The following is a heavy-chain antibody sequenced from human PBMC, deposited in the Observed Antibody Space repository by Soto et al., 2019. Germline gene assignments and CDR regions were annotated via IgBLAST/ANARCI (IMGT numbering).Heavy chain of an antibody. Sequence: SETLSLTCTVSGGSISSSSYYWGWIRQPPGKGLEWIGSIYYSGSTYYNPALKSRVTLSVDTSKNQFSLKLSSVTAADTAVYYCARRWEWLSPFDYWGQGTLVTVSS. CDR2: IYYSGST. CDR1: GGSISSSSYY. J-gene: IGHJ4*02. CDR3: ARRWEWLSPFDY. V-gene: IGHV4-39*01. D-gene: IGHD3-3*01.